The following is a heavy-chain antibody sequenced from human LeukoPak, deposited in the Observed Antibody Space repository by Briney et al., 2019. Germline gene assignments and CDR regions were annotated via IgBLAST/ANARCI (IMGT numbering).Heavy chain of an antibody. D-gene: IGHD5-18*01. CDR3: ARGYNSGYFDY. CDR1: GFTVSGNS. J-gene: IGHJ4*02. CDR2: IYSGGSA. V-gene: IGHV3-53*04. Sequence: GGSLRLSCAASGFTVSGNSLTWVRQAPGKGLEWVSNIYSGGSAEYADSVKGRFTVSRHNSMDTLYPQMNSLRPEDTAVYYCARGYNSGYFDYWGQGTLVTVSS.